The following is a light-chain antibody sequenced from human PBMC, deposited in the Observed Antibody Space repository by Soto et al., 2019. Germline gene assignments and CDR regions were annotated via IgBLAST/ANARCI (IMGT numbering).Light chain of an antibody. CDR2: GAS. V-gene: IGKV3-20*01. J-gene: IGKJ1*01. Sequence: EIVMTQSPATLSVSPGQRASLSCRASQSFTNSYLAWYQQKPGQSPRLLIYGASSRATGIPDRFSGSGSGTDFTLTISRLEPEDFAVYYCQQYGSSPRTCGQGTKGDIK. CDR1: QSFTNSY. CDR3: QQYGSSPRT.